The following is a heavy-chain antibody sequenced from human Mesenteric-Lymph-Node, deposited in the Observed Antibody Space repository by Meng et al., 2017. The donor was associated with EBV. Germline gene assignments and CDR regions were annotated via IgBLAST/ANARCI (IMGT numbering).Heavy chain of an antibody. CDR1: GVSSSTSGVG. Sequence: QITLNRSVRTLDTPTQTRQRTCTVTGVSSSTSGVGVGWTRQPPVKALEWLALIDWDDDKRYSPSLKTRLTITKDTSETQVVLTMTNMDPVDADTSNCAHRTSNCFDPWGQGTLVTVSS. V-gene: IGHV2-5*02. CDR3: AHRTSNCFDP. CDR2: IDWDDDK. J-gene: IGHJ5*02.